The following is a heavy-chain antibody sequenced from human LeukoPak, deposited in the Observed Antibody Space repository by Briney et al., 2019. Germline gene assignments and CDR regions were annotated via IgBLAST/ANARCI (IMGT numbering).Heavy chain of an antibody. V-gene: IGHV1-2*04. CDR3: ARGATTYYYGMDV. D-gene: IGHD1-26*01. J-gene: IGHJ6*02. CDR2: INPNSGGT. Sequence: GASVKVSCKASGYTFTGYYMHWVRQAPGQGLEWMGWINPNSGGTNYAQKFQGWVTMTRDTSISTAYMELSRLRSDDTAVYYCARGATTYYYGMDVWGQGTTVTVSS. CDR1: GYTFTGYY.